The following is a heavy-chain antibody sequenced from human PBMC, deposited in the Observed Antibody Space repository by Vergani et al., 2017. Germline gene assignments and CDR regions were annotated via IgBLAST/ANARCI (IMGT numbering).Heavy chain of an antibody. J-gene: IGHJ6*03. CDR3: AREGSYYMDV. CDR2: IYYSGST. CDR1: GGSISSSSYY. V-gene: IGHV4-31*03. Sequence: QLQLQESGPGLVKPSETLSLTCTVSGGSISSSSYYWGWIRQHPGKGLEWIGYIYYSGSTYYNPSLKSRVTISVDTSKNQFSLKLSSVTAADTAVYYCAREGSYYMDVWGKGTTVTVSS.